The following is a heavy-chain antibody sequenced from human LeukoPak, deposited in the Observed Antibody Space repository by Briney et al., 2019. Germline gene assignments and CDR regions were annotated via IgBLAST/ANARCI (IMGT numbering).Heavy chain of an antibody. CDR2: ISYDGSNK. CDR1: GFTLSNYA. D-gene: IGHD1-1*01. J-gene: IGHJ3*02. Sequence: GGSLRLSCAASGFTLSNYAIHWVRQAPGKGLDWVAVISYDGSNKYYADSVKGRFTISRDNAKNSLYLQMNSLRAEDTAVYYCARGGAGRTEDDVFDIWGQGTMVTVSS. V-gene: IGHV3-30-3*01. CDR3: ARGGAGRTEDDVFDI.